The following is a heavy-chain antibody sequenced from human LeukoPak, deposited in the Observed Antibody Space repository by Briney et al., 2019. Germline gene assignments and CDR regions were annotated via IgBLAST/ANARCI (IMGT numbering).Heavy chain of an antibody. V-gene: IGHV4-34*01. D-gene: IGHD2-2*01. CDR2: INHSGST. J-gene: IGHJ3*02. CDR1: GGSSSGYY. Sequence: KTSETLSLTCAVYGGSSSGYYWSWIRQPPGKGLEWIGEINHSGSTNYNPSLKSRVMISVDTSKNQFSLKLSSVTAADTAVYYCARDPGYCRSTTCHGGAFDIWGQGTMVTVSS. CDR3: ARDPGYCRSTTCHGGAFDI.